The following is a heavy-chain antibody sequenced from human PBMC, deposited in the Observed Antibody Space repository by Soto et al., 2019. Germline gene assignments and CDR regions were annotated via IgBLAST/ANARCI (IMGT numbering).Heavy chain of an antibody. Sequence: QVQLQESGPGLEKPSQTVSLTCTGYGGSISSGGYYWSWIRQHPEKDLEWIGYIYYSGSTYYNPSLKSRVTIAVDTSKNQFSLKLSSVTAADTAVYYCARDSGPRDGYNVDPWGQGTLVTVSS. D-gene: IGHD5-12*01. CDR1: GGSISSGGYY. V-gene: IGHV4-31*03. J-gene: IGHJ5*02. CDR3: ARDSGPRDGYNVDP. CDR2: IYYSGST.